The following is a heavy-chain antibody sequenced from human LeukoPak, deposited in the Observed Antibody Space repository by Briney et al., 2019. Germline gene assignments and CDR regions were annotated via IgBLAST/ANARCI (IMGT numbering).Heavy chain of an antibody. CDR3: ARALKGDYGVGLVDY. D-gene: IGHD4-17*01. CDR1: GFTFSSYA. V-gene: IGHV3-23*01. J-gene: IGHJ4*02. Sequence: GGSLRLSCAASGFTFSSYAMSWVRQAPGKGLEWVSLISGSGGSTYYADSVKGRFTISRDNAKNSLYLQMNSLRAEDTAVYYCARALKGDYGVGLVDYWGQGTLVTVSS. CDR2: ISGSGGST.